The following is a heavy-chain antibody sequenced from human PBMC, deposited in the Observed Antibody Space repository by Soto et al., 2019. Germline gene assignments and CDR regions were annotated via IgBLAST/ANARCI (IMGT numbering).Heavy chain of an antibody. CDR3: ATVLKGQWYFDY. CDR2: VNPDESRT. D-gene: IGHD6-19*01. V-gene: IGHV3-74*01. CDR1: GFTFSSYW. J-gene: IGHJ4*02. Sequence: EVQLVESGGGLVQPGGSLRLSCGASGFTFSSYWMHWVRQAPGKGLVWVSRVNPDESRTSYADSVKGRFTISRDNAKNTPYLQMHGLRAEHTAGYYCATVLKGQWYFDYWGWGTQVTVSS.